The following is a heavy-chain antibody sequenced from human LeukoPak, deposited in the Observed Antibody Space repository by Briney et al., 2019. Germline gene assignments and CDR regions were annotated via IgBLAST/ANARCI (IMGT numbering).Heavy chain of an antibody. Sequence: GGSLRLSCAAPGFTFSGSGMHWVRQAPGKGLEWVAFIRYHGSDKFYADSVKGRFTISRDNSKNTLYLQMNSLRPEDTSVYYCARSPTSWYFDYWGQGTLVTVSS. CDR3: ARSPTSWYFDY. V-gene: IGHV3-30*02. CDR2: IRYHGSDK. D-gene: IGHD2-2*01. J-gene: IGHJ4*02. CDR1: GFTFSGSG.